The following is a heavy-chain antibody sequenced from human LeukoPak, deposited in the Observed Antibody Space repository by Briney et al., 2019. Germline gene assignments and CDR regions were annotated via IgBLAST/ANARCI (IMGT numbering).Heavy chain of an antibody. Sequence: GRSLRLSCAASGFTFNDYYMSWIRQAPGKGLEWLAYINIGGTNTHYADSVKGRFTISRDNAKKSLYLEMNNLRAEDTAVYYCATDGAGFDTWGQGVLVTVSS. V-gene: IGHV3-11*01. CDR3: ATDGAGFDT. CDR1: GFTFNDYY. CDR2: INIGGTNT. J-gene: IGHJ5*02.